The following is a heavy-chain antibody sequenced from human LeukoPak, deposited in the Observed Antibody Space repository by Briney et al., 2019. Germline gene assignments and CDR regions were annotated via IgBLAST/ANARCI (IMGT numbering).Heavy chain of an antibody. Sequence: SETLSLTCTVSGGSISSYYWSWIRQPPGKGLEWIGYIYYSGSTSYNPSLKSRVTISVDTSKNQFSLRLSSVTAADTAVYYCARSYDSRGYYYYGMDVWGQGTTVTVSS. CDR2: IYYSGST. CDR3: ARSYDSRGYYYYGMDV. D-gene: IGHD3-22*01. CDR1: GGSISSYY. V-gene: IGHV4-59*01. J-gene: IGHJ6*02.